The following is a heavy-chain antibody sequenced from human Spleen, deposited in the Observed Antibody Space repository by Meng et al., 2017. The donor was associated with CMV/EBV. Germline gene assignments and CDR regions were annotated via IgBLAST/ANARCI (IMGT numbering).Heavy chain of an antibody. J-gene: IGHJ4*02. Sequence: AGFSLRDDEMQWVRQAPGKGPGWVGVISYHGKDVYYANSVKSRFTISRDNSKNTLDLQMNSLRPEDKAVYYCARDRYSTSQDNYFDYWGQGALVTVSS. CDR1: GFSLRDDE. CDR3: ARDRYSTSQDNYFDY. V-gene: IGHV3-30*04. D-gene: IGHD2-8*01. CDR2: ISYHGKDV.